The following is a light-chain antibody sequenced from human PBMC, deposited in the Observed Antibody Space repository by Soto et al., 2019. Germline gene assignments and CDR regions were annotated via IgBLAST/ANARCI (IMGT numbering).Light chain of an antibody. Sequence: EIVMTQSPATLSVSPGERATLSCRASQSISSNLAWYQQKPGQAPRLLIYGASTRATGIPARFSGSGSGTEFTLTISSLKSEDFAVYYCQHYYDWPPIFTFGPGTKVDIK. J-gene: IGKJ3*01. CDR3: QHYYDWPPIFT. V-gene: IGKV3-15*01. CDR1: QSISSN. CDR2: GAS.